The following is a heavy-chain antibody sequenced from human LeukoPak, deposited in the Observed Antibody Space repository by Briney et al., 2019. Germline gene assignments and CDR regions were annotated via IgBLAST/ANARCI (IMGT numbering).Heavy chain of an antibody. CDR1: GYSISSGYY. D-gene: IGHD3-22*01. V-gene: IGHV4-38-2*02. CDR3: ASEASSGYSDAFDI. J-gene: IGHJ3*02. CDR2: IYHSGST. Sequence: PSETLSLTCTVSGYSISSGYYWGWIRQPPGKGLEWIGSIYHSGSTYYNPSLKSRVTISVDTSKNQFSLKLSSVTAADTAVYYCASEASSGYSDAFDIWGQGTMVTVSS.